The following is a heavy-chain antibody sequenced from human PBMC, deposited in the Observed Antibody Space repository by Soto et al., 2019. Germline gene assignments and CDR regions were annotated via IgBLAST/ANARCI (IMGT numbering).Heavy chain of an antibody. Sequence: QVQLVQSGAEEKKPGASVKISCKASGYTFTAYAMHWVRQAPGQRLEWMGWINAGNGNTKYSQKFQGRVTINRETSAYTAYMELSSLTSEDTAMYYCTRSAISPSGGLIGTFDYWGQGNLVTVSS. CDR3: TRSAISPSGGLIGTFDY. J-gene: IGHJ4*02. CDR1: GYTFTAYA. V-gene: IGHV1-3*05. D-gene: IGHD3-16*02. CDR2: INAGNGNT.